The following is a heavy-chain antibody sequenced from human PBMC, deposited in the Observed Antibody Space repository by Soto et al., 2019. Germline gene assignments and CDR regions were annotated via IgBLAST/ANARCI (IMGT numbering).Heavy chain of an antibody. J-gene: IGHJ5*02. V-gene: IGHV1-18*01. CDR1: GYTFTSYG. Sequence: GASVKVSCKASGYTFTSYGISWVRQAPGQGLEWMGWISAYNGNTNYAQKLQGRVTMTTDTSTSTAYMELSRLRSDDTAVHYCARDLGSHDYGDYRYSPWFDPWGQGTLVTVSS. D-gene: IGHD4-17*01. CDR3: ARDLGSHDYGDYRYSPWFDP. CDR2: ISAYNGNT.